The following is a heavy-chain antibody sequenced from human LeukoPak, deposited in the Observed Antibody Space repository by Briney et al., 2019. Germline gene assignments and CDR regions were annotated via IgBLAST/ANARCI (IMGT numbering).Heavy chain of an antibody. CDR3: ASVDFDNNAHYHYYLPN. CDR2: IKQDGSQK. Sequence: GGSLRLSCAASGFMFNRFSMSWVRQTPGKGLEWVANIKQDGSQKEYADSVKGRFCISRDNANNFLDLQMNSLIAEDTGVYYCASVDFDNNAHYHYYLPNWGQGTRVTVSS. D-gene: IGHD2/OR15-2a*01. V-gene: IGHV3-7*01. J-gene: IGHJ4*02. CDR1: GFMFNRFS.